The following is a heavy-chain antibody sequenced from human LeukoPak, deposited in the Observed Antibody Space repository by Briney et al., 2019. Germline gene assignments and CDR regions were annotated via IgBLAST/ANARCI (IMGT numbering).Heavy chain of an antibody. D-gene: IGHD6-6*01. V-gene: IGHV3-11*01. CDR1: GFTFSDYY. J-gene: IGHJ5*02. Sequence: GGSLRLSCAASGFTFSDYYMSWIRQAPGKGLEWVSYISSSGSTIYYADSVKGRFTISRDNAKNSLYLQMDSLRAEDTAVYYCARGIAARPKRRYNWFDPWGQGTLVTVSS. CDR3: ARGIAARPKRRYNWFDP. CDR2: ISSSGSTI.